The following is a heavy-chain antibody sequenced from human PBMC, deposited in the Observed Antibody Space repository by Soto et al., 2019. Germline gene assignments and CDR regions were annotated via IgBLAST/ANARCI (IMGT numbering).Heavy chain of an antibody. CDR3: AREKIQLRLTPYYYYYYGMDV. V-gene: IGHV3-30-3*01. CDR1: GFTFSSYA. D-gene: IGHD5-18*01. CDR2: ISYDGSNK. J-gene: IGHJ6*02. Sequence: GGSLRLSCAASGFTFSSYAMHWVRQAPGKGLEWVAVISYDGSNKYYADSVKGRFTISRDNSKNTLYLQMNSLRAEDTAVYYCAREKIQLRLTPYYYYYYGMDVWGQGTTVTVSS.